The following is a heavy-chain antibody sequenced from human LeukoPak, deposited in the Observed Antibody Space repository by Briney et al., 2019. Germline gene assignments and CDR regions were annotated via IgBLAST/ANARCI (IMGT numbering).Heavy chain of an antibody. V-gene: IGHV3-21*01. CDR2: ISSSSSYI. J-gene: IGHJ3*02. D-gene: IGHD2-21*02. Sequence: GGSLRLSCAASGFTFSSYSMNWVRQAPGKGLEWVSSISSSSSYIYYADSVKGRFTISRDNAKNSLYLQMNSLRAEDTAVYYCARDTPSTYCGGDCYSENAFDIWGQGTMVTVSS. CDR3: ARDTPSTYCGGDCYSENAFDI. CDR1: GFTFSSYS.